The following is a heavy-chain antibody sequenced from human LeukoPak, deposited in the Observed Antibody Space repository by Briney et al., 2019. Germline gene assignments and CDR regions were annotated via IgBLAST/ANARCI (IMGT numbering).Heavy chain of an antibody. Sequence: SETLSLTCSVSGGSISGHYWTWIRQPPGKGLGWIGQIHYTGKPDYNPSLKSRITISVDTSKNQVSLQVSSVTAADSAIYYCARFGVDYDMDVWGHGTTVTVFS. CDR1: GGSISGHY. D-gene: IGHD3-16*01. V-gene: IGHV4-59*11. CDR2: IHYTGKP. CDR3: ARFGVDYDMDV. J-gene: IGHJ6*02.